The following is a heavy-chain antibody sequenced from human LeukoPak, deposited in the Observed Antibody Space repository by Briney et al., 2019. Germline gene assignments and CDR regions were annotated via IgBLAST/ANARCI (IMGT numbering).Heavy chain of an antibody. Sequence: PGGSLRLSCAASGFTFSSYAMHWVRQAPGKGLEWVAVISYDGSNKYYADSVKGRFTISRDNSKNTLYLQMNSLRAEDTAVYYCAKDSAVVTPNCYFDYWGQGTLVTVSS. CDR3: AKDSAVVTPNCYFDY. CDR2: ISYDGSNK. CDR1: GFTFSSYA. J-gene: IGHJ4*02. D-gene: IGHD2-21*02. V-gene: IGHV3-30*04.